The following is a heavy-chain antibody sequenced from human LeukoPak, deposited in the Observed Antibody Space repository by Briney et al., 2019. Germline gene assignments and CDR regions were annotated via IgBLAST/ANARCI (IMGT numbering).Heavy chain of an antibody. CDR2: IYWDDDK. CDR3: ARARVSSWSSEAFDI. V-gene: IGHV2-5*02. J-gene: IGHJ3*02. CDR1: GFSLSTSGVG. D-gene: IGHD6-13*01. Sequence: SGPTLVNPTQTLTLTCTFSGFSLSTSGVGVGWIRQPPGKALEWLAFIYWDDDKRYSPSLKSRLTITKDTSKNQVVLTMTNMDPVDTATSYCARARVSSWSSEAFDIWGQGTMVSVSS.